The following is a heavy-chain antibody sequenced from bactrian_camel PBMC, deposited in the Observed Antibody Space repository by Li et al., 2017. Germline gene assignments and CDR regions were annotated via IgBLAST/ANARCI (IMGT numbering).Heavy chain of an antibody. D-gene: IGHD5*01. CDR2: IYSDGSAT. V-gene: IGHV3-2*01. J-gene: IGHJ4*01. CDR1: GFTFSSAY. Sequence: GLVQPGGSLRLSSAASGFTFSSAYMSWVRQAPGKGLEWVSSIYSDGSATRYADSAKGRFTISRDNANNTVYLQMNSLKSEDTALYFCATLPHELWVGCAVGQGTQVTVS.